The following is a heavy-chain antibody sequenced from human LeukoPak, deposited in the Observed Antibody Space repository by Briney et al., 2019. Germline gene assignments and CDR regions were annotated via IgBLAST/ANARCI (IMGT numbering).Heavy chain of an antibody. Sequence: GGSLRLSCAASGFTFSSYSMNWVRQAPGKGLEWVSSISSSSSYIYYADSVKGRFTISRDNAKNSLYLQMNSLRAEDTAVYYCARDTIAAAGMRAFDIWGQGTMVTVSS. CDR1: GFTFSSYS. CDR3: ARDTIAAAGMRAFDI. CDR2: ISSSSSYI. J-gene: IGHJ3*02. V-gene: IGHV3-21*01. D-gene: IGHD6-13*01.